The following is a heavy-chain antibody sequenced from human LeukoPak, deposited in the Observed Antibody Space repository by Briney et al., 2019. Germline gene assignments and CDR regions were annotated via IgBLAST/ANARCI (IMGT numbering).Heavy chain of an antibody. CDR3: ARRRGSTWSLVFDY. CDR2: IYYSGST. CDR1: GGSISSSSYY. V-gene: IGHV4-39*01. Sequence: SETLSLTCTVSGGSISSSSYYWGWIRQPPGKGLEWIGSIYYSGSTYYNPSLESRVTISVDTSKNQFSLKLASVTAADTAVYYCARRRGSTWSLVFDYWGQGTLVTVSS. D-gene: IGHD6-13*01. J-gene: IGHJ4*02.